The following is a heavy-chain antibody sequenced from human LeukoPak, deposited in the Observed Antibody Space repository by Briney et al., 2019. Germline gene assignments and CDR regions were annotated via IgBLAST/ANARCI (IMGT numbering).Heavy chain of an antibody. CDR2: ISWNSGSI. CDR3: AKDVYDILTGHGGAFDI. D-gene: IGHD3-9*01. J-gene: IGHJ3*02. Sequence: AGGSLRLSCAASGFTFDDYAMHWVRQAPGKGLDWVSGISWNSGSIGYADSVKGRFTISRDNAKNSLYLQMNSLRAEDMALYYCAKDVYDILTGHGGAFDIWGQGTMVTVSS. CDR1: GFTFDDYA. V-gene: IGHV3-9*03.